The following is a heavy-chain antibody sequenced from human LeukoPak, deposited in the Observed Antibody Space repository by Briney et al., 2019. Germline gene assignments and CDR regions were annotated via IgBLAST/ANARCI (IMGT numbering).Heavy chain of an antibody. Sequence: ASVKVSCKTSGYTFTRYAMNWVRQAPGQGLEWMGWINTNTGNPTYAQGFTGRFVFSLDTSVSTAYLQISSLKAEDTAVYYCARDAGGGHCSGGSCFINWFDPWGQGTLVTVSS. CDR1: GYTFTRYA. CDR2: INTNTGNP. D-gene: IGHD2-15*01. J-gene: IGHJ5*02. CDR3: ARDAGGGHCSGGSCFINWFDP. V-gene: IGHV7-4-1*02.